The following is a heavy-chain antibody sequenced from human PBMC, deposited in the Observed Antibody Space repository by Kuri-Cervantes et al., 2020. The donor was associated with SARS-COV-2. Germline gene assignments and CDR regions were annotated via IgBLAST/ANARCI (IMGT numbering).Heavy chain of an antibody. CDR3: ARDRGLFHADTVERYPPRYYYYYGMDV. CDR2: ISGDGGST. J-gene: IGHJ6*02. Sequence: GESLKISCAASGFTFDDYAMHWVRQAPGKGLEWVSLISGDGGSTYYADSVKGRFTISRHNSKNTLYLQMNSLRAEDTAVYYCARDRGLFHADTVERYPPRYYYYYGMDVWGQGTTVTVSS. V-gene: IGHV3-43*02. D-gene: IGHD4-23*01. CDR1: GFTFDDYA.